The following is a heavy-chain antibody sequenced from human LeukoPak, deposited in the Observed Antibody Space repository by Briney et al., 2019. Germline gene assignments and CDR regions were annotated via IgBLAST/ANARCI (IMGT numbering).Heavy chain of an antibody. Sequence: GGSLRLSCAASGFTFSSYAMSWVRQAPGKGLEWVSAISGSGGSTYYADSVKGRFTISRDNSKNTLYLQMNSLRAEDTAVYYCARADEYCSSTSCYDYFDYWGQGTLVTVSS. CDR1: GFTFSSYA. CDR3: ARADEYCSSTSCYDYFDY. V-gene: IGHV3-23*01. D-gene: IGHD2-2*01. CDR2: ISGSGGST. J-gene: IGHJ4*02.